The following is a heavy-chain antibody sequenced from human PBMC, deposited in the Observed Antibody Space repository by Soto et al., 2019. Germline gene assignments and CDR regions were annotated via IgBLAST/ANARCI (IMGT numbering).Heavy chain of an antibody. CDR2: IFYSGST. Sequence: NRSETLSLTCTVSGGSISSGDSYWSWIRQPPGKGLEWIGFIFYSGSTYYNPSLKSRLTLSVDTSKNQFSLKLSSVTAADTAVYYCAREALAAPAAIDYWGQGTLVTVSS. V-gene: IGHV4-30-4*01. CDR1: GGSISSGDSY. CDR3: AREALAAPAAIDY. J-gene: IGHJ4*02. D-gene: IGHD2-2*02.